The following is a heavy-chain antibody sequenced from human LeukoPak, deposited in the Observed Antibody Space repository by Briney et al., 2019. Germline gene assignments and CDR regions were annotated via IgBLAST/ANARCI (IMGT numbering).Heavy chain of an antibody. J-gene: IGHJ4*02. D-gene: IGHD2-15*01. CDR3: ARDVGEGYCSGGSCSDY. V-gene: IGHV1-69-2*01. Sequence: ASVKISCKVSGYTFTDYYMHWVQQAPGKGLEWMGLVDPEDGETIYAEKFQGRVTITADTSTDTAYMELSSLRSEDTAVYYCARDVGEGYCSGGSCSDYWGQGTLVTVSS. CDR1: GYTFTDYY. CDR2: VDPEDGET.